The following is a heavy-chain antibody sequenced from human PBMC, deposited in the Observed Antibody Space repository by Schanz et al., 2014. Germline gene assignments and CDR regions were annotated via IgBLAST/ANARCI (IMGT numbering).Heavy chain of an antibody. CDR3: AKDAPYPFDL. CDR2: FNDGGVNK. Sequence: EVQLLESGGGVVQPGRSLRLSCVASGFTFSSYDVFWVRQAPGKGLEWVSSFNDGGVNKYYADSVKGRFTISSDNSKNTLYLQMNSLRAEDTAIYYCAKDAPYPFDLWGRGTLITVSS. J-gene: IGHJ2*01. V-gene: IGHV3-23*01. CDR1: GFTFSSYD.